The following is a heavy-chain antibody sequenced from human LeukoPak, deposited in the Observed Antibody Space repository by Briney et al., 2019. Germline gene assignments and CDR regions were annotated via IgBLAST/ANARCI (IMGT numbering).Heavy chain of an antibody. Sequence: SETLSLTCTVSGGSVSSGNYYWSWIRQPPGTGLEWIGFMSNSGHTDSTPSLKSRVTISVDTSKNQFSLKLNSVTAADTAVYYCARVSAAGTGPDYWGQGTLVTVSS. CDR2: MSNSGHT. CDR3: ARVSAAGTGPDY. CDR1: GGSVSSGNYY. V-gene: IGHV4-61*01. D-gene: IGHD6-13*01. J-gene: IGHJ4*02.